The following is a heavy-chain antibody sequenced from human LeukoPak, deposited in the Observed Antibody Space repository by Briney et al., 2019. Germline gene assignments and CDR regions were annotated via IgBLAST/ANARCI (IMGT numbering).Heavy chain of an antibody. J-gene: IGHJ3*02. CDR1: GGTFSSYA. CDR3: ARDLLSVDNYDALDI. Sequence: SVKVSCKASGGTFSSYAISWVRQAPGQGLEWMGGIIPIFGTANYAQRFQGRVTVTADESTTTAYMELISLTSEDTAMYYCARDLLSVDNYDALDIWGQGTMVTVSS. V-gene: IGHV1-69*13. D-gene: IGHD5-12*01. CDR2: IIPIFGTA.